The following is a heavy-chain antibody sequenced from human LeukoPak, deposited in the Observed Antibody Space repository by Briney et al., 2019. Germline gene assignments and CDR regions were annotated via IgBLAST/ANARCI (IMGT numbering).Heavy chain of an antibody. V-gene: IGHV3-23*01. J-gene: IGHJ6*02. CDR3: ANAGPGYNSGSNYYYGMDV. CDR1: GFIFSTYG. Sequence: GGSLRLSCAASGFIFSTYGMRCVRQAPGKGLEWVSSLIGSGGTTFYADSVRGRFTISRDNSKNTLYLQMNSLRAEDTAAYYCANAGPGYNSGSNYYYGMDVWGRGTTVTVSS. CDR2: LIGSGGTT. D-gene: IGHD6-19*01.